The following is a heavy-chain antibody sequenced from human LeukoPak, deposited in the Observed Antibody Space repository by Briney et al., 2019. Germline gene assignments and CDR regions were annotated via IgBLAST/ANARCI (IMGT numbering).Heavy chain of an antibody. D-gene: IGHD3-9*01. J-gene: IGHJ6*03. CDR2: ISAYNGHT. CDR3: ARDRGEILSGLYMDV. CDR1: GYTFTRYG. Sequence: ASVKVSCKASGYTFTRYGVSWVRQAPGQGLECMGWISAYNGHTNYAQKFQGRVTMTTDTSTSTASMELRSLRSDDTAVYYCARDRGEILSGLYMDVWGKGTTVTVSS. V-gene: IGHV1-18*01.